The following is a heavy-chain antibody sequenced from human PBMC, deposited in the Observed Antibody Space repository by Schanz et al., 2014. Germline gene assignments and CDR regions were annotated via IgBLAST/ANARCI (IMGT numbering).Heavy chain of an antibody. CDR3: ARDRGYCSGGSCLTFDD. D-gene: IGHD2-15*01. CDR2: ISGSGGST. CDR1: GFTFSSYA. J-gene: IGHJ4*02. V-gene: IGHV3-23*01. Sequence: EEQLLQSGGGLVQPGGSLRLSCAASGFTFSSYAMSWVRQAPGKGLEWVSGISGSGGSTYYADSVKGRFTISRDNSKNTLYLQMNTLRAEDTAVYYCARDRGYCSGGSCLTFDDWGQGTLVTVSS.